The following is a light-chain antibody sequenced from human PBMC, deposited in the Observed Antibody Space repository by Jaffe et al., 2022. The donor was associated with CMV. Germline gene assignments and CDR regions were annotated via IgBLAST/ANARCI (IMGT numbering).Light chain of an antibody. J-gene: IGKJ2*01. CDR3: QQSYSTPPT. Sequence: DIQMTQSPSSLSASVGDRVTITCRASQNITNSLNWYQQRPGKAPNLLIYAASSLQSGVPSRFSGSGSGTDFTLTISSLQPEDFANYCCQQSYSTPPTFGQGTKLVIK. CDR2: AAS. CDR1: QNITNS. V-gene: IGKV1-39*01.